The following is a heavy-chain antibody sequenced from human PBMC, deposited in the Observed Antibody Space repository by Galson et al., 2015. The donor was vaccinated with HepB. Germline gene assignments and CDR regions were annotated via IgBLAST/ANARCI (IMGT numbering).Heavy chain of an antibody. V-gene: IGHV3-7*03. CDR3: ARELSWSGRDY. CDR1: GFTFSSGNW. Sequence: SLRLSCAVSGFTFSSGNWMSWVRQAPGKGLEWVANINEDGRRKNYVDSVEGRFTISRDNAKNSVYLQMNSLRAEDTAVYYCARELSWSGRDYWGQGTLVIVSS. D-gene: IGHD3-3*01. CDR2: INEDGRRK. J-gene: IGHJ4*02.